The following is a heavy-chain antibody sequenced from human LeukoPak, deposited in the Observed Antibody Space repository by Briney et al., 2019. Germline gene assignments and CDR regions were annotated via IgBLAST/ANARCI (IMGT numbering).Heavy chain of an antibody. V-gene: IGHV3-30-3*01. J-gene: IGHJ3*02. Sequence: GGSLRLSCAASGFTFSSFTMHWVRQAPGKGLEWVAVISYDGSKKYYADSVKGRFTISRDNSKNTLYLQMNSLKTEDTAVYYCTTTGNPSLIDIWGQGTMVTVSS. CDR3: TTTGNPSLIDI. CDR2: ISYDGSKK. CDR1: GFTFSSFT. D-gene: IGHD1-14*01.